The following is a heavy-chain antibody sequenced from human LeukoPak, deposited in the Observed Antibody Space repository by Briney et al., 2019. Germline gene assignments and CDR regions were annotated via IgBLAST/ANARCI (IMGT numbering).Heavy chain of an antibody. CDR2: ISAYNGNT. CDR3: ARVGTYYDFWSGYFDY. CDR1: GYTFTSYG. Sequence: GASVKVSCKASGYTFTSYGISWVRQAPGQGLEWMGWISAYNGNTNYAQKLQGRVTMTTDTSTSTAYMELRSLRSGDTAVYYCARVGTYYDFWSGYFDYWGQGTLVTVSS. D-gene: IGHD3-3*01. J-gene: IGHJ4*02. V-gene: IGHV1-18*01.